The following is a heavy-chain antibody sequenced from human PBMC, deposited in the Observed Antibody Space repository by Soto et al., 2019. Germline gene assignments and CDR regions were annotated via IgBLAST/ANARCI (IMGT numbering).Heavy chain of an antibody. CDR1: GGSISSSSYY. V-gene: IGHV4-39*01. CDR3: ARHHYDFWSGYLRWLDP. Sequence: SETLSLTCTVSGGSISSSSYYWGWIRQPPGKALEWLGRIYYSGSTYYSPSLKSRVTISVDTSKDRFSLKLSSVSAADTAVYYCARHHYDFWSGYLRWLDPWGQGTLVTVSS. D-gene: IGHD3-3*01. CDR2: IYYSGST. J-gene: IGHJ5*02.